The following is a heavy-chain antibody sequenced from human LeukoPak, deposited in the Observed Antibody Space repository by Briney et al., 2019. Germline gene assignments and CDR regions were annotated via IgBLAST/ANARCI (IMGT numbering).Heavy chain of an antibody. CDR1: GGTFSSYA. J-gene: IGHJ5*02. Sequence: SVKVSCKASGGTFSSYAISWVRQAPGQGLEWMGGVIPIFGTANYAQKFQGRVTITADKSTSTAYMELSSLRSEDTAVYYCAREGTRSGWSNWFDPWGQGTLVTVSS. CDR2: VIPIFGTA. V-gene: IGHV1-69*06. D-gene: IGHD6-19*01. CDR3: AREGTRSGWSNWFDP.